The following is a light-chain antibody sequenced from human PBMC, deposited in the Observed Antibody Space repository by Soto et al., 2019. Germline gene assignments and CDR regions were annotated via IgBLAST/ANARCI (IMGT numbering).Light chain of an antibody. CDR3: QQRSNWIFT. V-gene: IGKV3-11*01. Sequence: EIVLTQSPATLSLSPGERATLSCRASQSVSTFLAWYQQKPGQAPRLLIYDASNRATGIPARFSGSWSGTDFNLTISSLEREDFAVYYCQQRSNWIFTFGPGTKVDMK. CDR1: QSVSTF. CDR2: DAS. J-gene: IGKJ3*01.